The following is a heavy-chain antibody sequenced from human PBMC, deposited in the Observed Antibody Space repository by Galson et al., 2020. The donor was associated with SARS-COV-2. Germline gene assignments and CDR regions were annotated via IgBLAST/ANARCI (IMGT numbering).Heavy chain of an antibody. CDR2: LSRRGSHI. Sequence: RGSLSHPRAVSGLTYSDSDTNWVRHAPGKGLEWVAYLSRRGSHIYYADSVKGRFTISRDNAKNSLYLQMISLGAEDTALYYCTIDIGDYALYSSVDVGGVGSTVTVAT. CDR1: GLTYSDSD. CDR3: TIDIGDYALYSSVDV. J-gene: IGHJ6*04. V-gene: IGHV3-48*03. D-gene: IGHD4-17*01.